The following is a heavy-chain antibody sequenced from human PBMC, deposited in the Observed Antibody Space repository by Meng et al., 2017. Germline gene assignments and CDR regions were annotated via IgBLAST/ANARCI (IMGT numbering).Heavy chain of an antibody. CDR2: INHSGST. CDR3: ARVGSFLRDY. J-gene: IGHJ4*02. D-gene: IGHD2/OR15-2a*01. V-gene: IGHV4-34*01. Sequence: QVPVQQWGAGLLKPSETLSLACAVYGGSFSGYYWSWIRQPPGKGLEWIGEINHSGSTNYNPSLKSRVTISVDTSKNQFSLKLSSVTAADTAVYYCARVGSFLRDYWGQGTLVTVSS. CDR1: GGSFSGYY.